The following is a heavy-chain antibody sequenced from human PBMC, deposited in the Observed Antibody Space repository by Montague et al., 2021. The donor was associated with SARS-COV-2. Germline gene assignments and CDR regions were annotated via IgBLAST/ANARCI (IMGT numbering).Heavy chain of an antibody. CDR3: SRHLRDGGDQYWDY. V-gene: IGHV4-39*01. J-gene: IGHJ4*02. Sequence: YNPSLKSRVTISVDTSKNQFSLKLSSVTAADTAVYYCSRHLRDGGDQYWDYWGQGTLV. D-gene: IGHD2-21*01.